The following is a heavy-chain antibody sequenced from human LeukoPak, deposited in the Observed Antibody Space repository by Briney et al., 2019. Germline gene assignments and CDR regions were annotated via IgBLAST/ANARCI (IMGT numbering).Heavy chain of an antibody. V-gene: IGHV1-18*01. J-gene: IGHJ5*02. CDR1: GYTFTNYD. CDR3: ARTLTTGGWWFDP. D-gene: IGHD3-22*01. CDR2: ITAYNGNT. Sequence: ASVKVSCKASGYTFTNYDISWVRQAPGQGLEWMGWITAYNGNTNYAQKLQGRVTMTTDTSTSTAYMELRSLRSDDTAVYYCARTLTTGGWWFDPWGQGTLVTVSS.